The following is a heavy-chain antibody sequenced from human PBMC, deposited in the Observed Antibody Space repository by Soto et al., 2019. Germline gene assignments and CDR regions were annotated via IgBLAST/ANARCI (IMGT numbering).Heavy chain of an antibody. CDR1: GIIVSSNA. CDR2: IYSAGST. Sequence: GGSLRLSCAASGIIVSSNAMSWVRQAPGKGLEWVSVIYSAGSTYYADSVKGRFAISRDNSKNTLYLQMDSLRAEDTAVYYCASTRQYYYYYYMDVWGEGTTVTVSS. J-gene: IGHJ6*03. D-gene: IGHD2-15*01. CDR3: ASTRQYYYYYYMDV. V-gene: IGHV3-66*01.